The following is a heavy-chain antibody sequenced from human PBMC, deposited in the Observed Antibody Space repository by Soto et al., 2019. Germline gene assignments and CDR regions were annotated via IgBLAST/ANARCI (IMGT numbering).Heavy chain of an antibody. Sequence: ASVKVSCKASGYTFTGYYMHWVRQAPGQGREWMGWINPMRGGTNYAQTFQGWVTLTSDTSISTANMQLRMLRSDDTAVSYCARDRLVRDFWSGYYRPRGNYYYGMDVWGQGTTVTVSS. CDR1: GYTFTGYY. CDR2: INPMRGGT. V-gene: IGHV1-2*04. J-gene: IGHJ6*02. D-gene: IGHD3-3*01. CDR3: ARDRLVRDFWSGYYRPRGNYYYGMDV.